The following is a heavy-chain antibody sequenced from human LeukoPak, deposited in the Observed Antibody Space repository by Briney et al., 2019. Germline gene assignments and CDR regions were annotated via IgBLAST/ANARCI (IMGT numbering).Heavy chain of an antibody. CDR1: GFTFGDYA. J-gene: IGHJ4*02. Sequence: GGSLRLSCTASGFTFGDYAMSWARQAPGKGLEWVGFIRSKAYGGTTEYAASVKGRFTISRDDSKSIAYLQMNSLKTEDTAVYYCTRVVYYYDSSGFDYWGQGTLVTVSS. V-gene: IGHV3-49*04. D-gene: IGHD3-22*01. CDR2: IRSKAYGGTT. CDR3: TRVVYYYDSSGFDY.